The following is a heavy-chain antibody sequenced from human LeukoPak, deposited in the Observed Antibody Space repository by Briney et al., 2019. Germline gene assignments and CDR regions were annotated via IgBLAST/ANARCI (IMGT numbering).Heavy chain of an antibody. CDR2: LWYDGSNK. Sequence: GGSLRLSCAASGFTFSSYGMHWVRQAPGKGLEWVAVLWYDGSNKYYADSVKGRFTISRDNSKNTLYLQMNSLRAEDTAVYYCAKDLVATTDAFDMWGQGTMVTVSS. D-gene: IGHD5-12*01. J-gene: IGHJ3*02. CDR3: AKDLVATTDAFDM. CDR1: GFTFSSYG. V-gene: IGHV3-33*06.